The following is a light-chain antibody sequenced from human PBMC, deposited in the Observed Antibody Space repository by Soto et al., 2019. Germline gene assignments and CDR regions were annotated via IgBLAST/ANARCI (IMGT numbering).Light chain of an antibody. CDR1: HSVTSNS. V-gene: IGKV3-20*01. CDR2: STS. CDR3: QQYSSSVWT. J-gene: IGKJ1*01. Sequence: EIVLTQSPDTLSLSPGERASLSCRSTHSVTSNSLAWYQQKVGQAPRLLIYSTSKRATGIPDRFSGSGSGTDATLTISRLETEDFAVYYCQQYSSSVWTFGQGTRVEIK.